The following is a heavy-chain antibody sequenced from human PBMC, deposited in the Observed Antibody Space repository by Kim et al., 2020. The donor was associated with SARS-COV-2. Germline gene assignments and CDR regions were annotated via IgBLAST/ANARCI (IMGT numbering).Heavy chain of an antibody. CDR2: IYYSGST. CDR3: ARGGARSVAFDI. Sequence: SETLSLTCTVSGGSISNYYWSWIRQPPGKGLEWIGYIYYSGSTNYNPSLRSRVIISVDTSKNQFSLKLSSVTAADTAVYYCARGGARSVAFDIWGQGTMVTVSS. V-gene: IGHV4-59*01. D-gene: IGHD3-16*01. CDR1: GGSISNYY. J-gene: IGHJ3*02.